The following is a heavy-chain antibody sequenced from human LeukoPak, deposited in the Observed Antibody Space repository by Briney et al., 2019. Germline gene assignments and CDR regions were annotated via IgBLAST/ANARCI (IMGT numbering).Heavy chain of an antibody. CDR3: ARRGPGLYSGYDLYFDY. J-gene: IGHJ4*01. Sequence: ASVKVSCKASGGTFSGYAISWVRQAPGQGPEWMGGIIPIFGTANYAQKFQGRVTITADESTSTAYMELSSLRSEDTAAYYCARRGPGLYSGYDLYFDYWGHGALVTVSS. D-gene: IGHD5-12*01. CDR1: GGTFSGYA. V-gene: IGHV1-69*13. CDR2: IIPIFGTA.